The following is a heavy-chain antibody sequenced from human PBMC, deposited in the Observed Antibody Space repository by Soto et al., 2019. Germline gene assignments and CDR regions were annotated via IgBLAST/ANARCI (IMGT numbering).Heavy chain of an antibody. V-gene: IGHV6-1*01. CDR1: GDSVSSNSAT. J-gene: IGHJ3*02. Sequence: HTLSLTCAISGDSVSSNSATWNWIRQSPSRGLEWLGRSYYRSKWYHDYAESVKSRITFNPDTSKNQFSLLLNSVTPEDTAVYYCAGDSAPNYDAFDTWGKGTVVTVSS. CDR2: SYYRSKWYH. CDR3: AGDSAPNYDAFDT.